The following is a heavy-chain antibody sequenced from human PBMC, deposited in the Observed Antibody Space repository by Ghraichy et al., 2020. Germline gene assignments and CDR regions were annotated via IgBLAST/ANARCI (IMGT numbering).Heavy chain of an antibody. CDR2: VYYTGST. Sequence: SETLSLTCTVSGGSISSSSYYWGWIRQPPGKGLEWIGRVYYTGSTYYNPSLKSRVTISVDTSKNQFSLKLSSVTAADTAVYYCARHLCPRYLDYWGQGPLVTVSS. V-gene: IGHV4-39*01. CDR1: GGSISSSSYY. D-gene: IGHD2-21*01. CDR3: ARHLCPRYLDY. J-gene: IGHJ4*02.